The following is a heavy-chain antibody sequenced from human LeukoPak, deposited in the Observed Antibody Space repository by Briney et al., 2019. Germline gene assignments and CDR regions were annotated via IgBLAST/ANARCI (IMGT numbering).Heavy chain of an antibody. CDR3: ARVALWFGELRASYYMDV. CDR1: GFTFSSYS. V-gene: IGHV3-21*01. CDR2: ISSSSSYI. J-gene: IGHJ6*03. Sequence: GSLRLSCAASGFTFSSYSMNWVRQAPGKGLEWVSSISSSSSYIYYADSVKGRFTISRDNAKNSLYLQMNSLRAEDTAVYYCARVALWFGELRASYYMDVWGKGTTVTVSS. D-gene: IGHD3-10*01.